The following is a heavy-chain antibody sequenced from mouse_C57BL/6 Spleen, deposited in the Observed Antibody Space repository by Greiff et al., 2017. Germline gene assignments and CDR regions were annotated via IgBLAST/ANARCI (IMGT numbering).Heavy chain of an antibody. J-gene: IGHJ2*01. CDR3: ARREYYGSFDY. Sequence: EVQGVESGGGLVKPGGSLKLSCAASGFTFSSYTMSWVRQTPEKRLEWVATISGGGGNTYYPDSVKGRFTISRDNAKNTLYLQMSSLRSEDTALYYCARREYYGSFDYWGQGTTLTVSS. CDR2: ISGGGGNT. CDR1: GFTFSSYT. D-gene: IGHD1-1*01. V-gene: IGHV5-9*01.